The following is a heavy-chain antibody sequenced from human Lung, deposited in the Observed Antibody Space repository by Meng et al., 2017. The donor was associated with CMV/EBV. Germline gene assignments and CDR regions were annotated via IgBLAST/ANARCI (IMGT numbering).Heavy chain of an antibody. CDR2: INPSGGST. Sequence: AXVXVSXXASGYTFTSYYMHWVRQAPGQGLEWMGIINPSGGSTSYAQKFQGRVTMTRDTSTSTVYMELSSLRSEDTAVYYCARDLITIAAADNYYYYGMDVWGQGTXVTVSS. CDR3: ARDLITIAAADNYYYYGMDV. CDR1: GYTFTSYY. D-gene: IGHD6-13*01. J-gene: IGHJ6*02. V-gene: IGHV1-46*01.